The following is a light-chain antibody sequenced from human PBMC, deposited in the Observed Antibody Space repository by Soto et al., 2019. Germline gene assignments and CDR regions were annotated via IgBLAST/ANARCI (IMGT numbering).Light chain of an antibody. Sequence: QSVLTQPPSVSGAPGQRVTISCTGSSSNIGAGYDVHWYQQLPGTAPKLLIYGNSNRPSGVPERLSGSKSGTSASLAITGLQAEDEADYYCQSYDSSLSAIFGGGTKLTVL. CDR1: SSNIGAGYD. J-gene: IGLJ2*01. CDR2: GNS. CDR3: QSYDSSLSAI. V-gene: IGLV1-40*01.